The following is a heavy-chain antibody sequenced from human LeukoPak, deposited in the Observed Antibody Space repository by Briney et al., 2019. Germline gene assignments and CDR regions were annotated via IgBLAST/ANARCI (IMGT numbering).Heavy chain of an antibody. CDR3: ARHLWELLRVFDY. D-gene: IGHD1-26*01. Sequence: SETLSLTCTVSGVSISSYYWSWIRQPPGKGLEWIGYIYYSGSTNYSPSLKSRVTISLDTSKNQFSLKLSSVTAADTAVYYCARHLWELLRVFDYWGQGTLVTVSS. CDR2: IYYSGST. J-gene: IGHJ4*02. V-gene: IGHV4-59*08. CDR1: GVSISSYY.